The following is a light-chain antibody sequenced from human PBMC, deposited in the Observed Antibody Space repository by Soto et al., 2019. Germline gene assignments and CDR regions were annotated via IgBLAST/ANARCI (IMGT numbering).Light chain of an antibody. V-gene: IGKV3-15*01. J-gene: IGKJ4*01. CDR1: QSVSNN. CDR2: GAS. Sequence: EIVMTQSPATLSVSPGERATLSCRASQSVSNNLAWYQQKPGQAPRLLIYGASTRVTGIPARFSGSGSGTEFTLTISSLQSEDFAVYYCQQYNTWSPLTFGGGTKVE. CDR3: QQYNTWSPLT.